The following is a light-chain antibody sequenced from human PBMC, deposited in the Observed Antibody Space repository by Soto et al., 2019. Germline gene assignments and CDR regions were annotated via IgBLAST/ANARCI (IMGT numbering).Light chain of an antibody. V-gene: IGKV1-39*01. CDR3: QQSYSTPPDT. CDR2: AAS. Sequence: DIQMTQSPSSLSASVGDRVTITCRASQSISTNLNWYQKKPGKAPKLLIHAASSLQSGVLSRFSGSGSGTDFTLTINSLQPEDFATYYCQQSYSTPPDTFGQGTKLEIK. J-gene: IGKJ2*01. CDR1: QSISTN.